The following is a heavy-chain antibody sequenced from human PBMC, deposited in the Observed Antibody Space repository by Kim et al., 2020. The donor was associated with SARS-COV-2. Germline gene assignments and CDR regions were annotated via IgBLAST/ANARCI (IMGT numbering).Heavy chain of an antibody. CDR1: GFTFDDYA. J-gene: IGHJ6*02. CDR3: ATDMGAVAGPSRYYYGMDD. CDR2: ISWNSGSI. D-gene: IGHD6-19*01. Sequence: GGSLRLSCAASGFTFDDYAMHWVRQAPGKGLEWVSGISWNSGSISYADSVKGRFTISRDNAKNSLYLQMNSLRAEDTALYYCATDMGAVAGPSRYYYGMDDWGQGTTVTVSS. V-gene: IGHV3-9*01.